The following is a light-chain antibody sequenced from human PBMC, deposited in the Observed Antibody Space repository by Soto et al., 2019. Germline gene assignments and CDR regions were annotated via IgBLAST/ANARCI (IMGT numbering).Light chain of an antibody. J-gene: IGKJ1*01. CDR2: DAS. V-gene: IGKV1-5*01. CDR3: QQYANWPKT. CDR1: QSISSW. Sequence: IQMTQSPSTLSASVGDRVTITYRASQSISSWLAWYQQKPGKAPKLLIYDASSLESGVPSRFSGSGSGTEFTLTISSLQSEDSAVYFCQQYANWPKTFGQGTKV.